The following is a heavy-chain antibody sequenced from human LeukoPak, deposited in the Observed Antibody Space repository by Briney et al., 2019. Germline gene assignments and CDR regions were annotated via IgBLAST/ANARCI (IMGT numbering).Heavy chain of an antibody. J-gene: IGHJ5*02. CDR1: GFTVSSNY. CDR3: AREPGYSGYVFDP. CDR2: IYSGGST. Sequence: GGSLRLSCAASGFTVSSNYMSWVRQAPGKGLEWVSVIYSGGSTYYADSVKGRFTISRDNPKNTLYLQMNSLRAEDTAVYYCAREPGYSGYVFDPWGQGTLVTVSS. D-gene: IGHD5-12*01. V-gene: IGHV3-53*01.